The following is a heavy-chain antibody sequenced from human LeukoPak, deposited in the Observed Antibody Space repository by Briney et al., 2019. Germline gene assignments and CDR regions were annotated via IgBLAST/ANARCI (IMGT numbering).Heavy chain of an antibody. D-gene: IGHD3-22*01. CDR1: GYSFTNYG. J-gene: IGHJ4*02. V-gene: IGHV1-18*01. CDR3: AREGYYDSSGYYSSFFSDY. Sequence: ASVKVSCKASGYSFTNYGIAWVRQAPGQGLEWMGWISGFSDNTNHAPNFQGRASMTTDTSSSTAYMELRSLRSDDTAVYYCAREGYYDSSGYYSSFFSDYWGQGTLVTVSS. CDR2: ISGFSDNT.